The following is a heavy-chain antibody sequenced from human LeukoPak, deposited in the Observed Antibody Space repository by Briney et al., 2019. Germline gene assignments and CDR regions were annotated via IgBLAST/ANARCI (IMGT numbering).Heavy chain of an antibody. J-gene: IGHJ4*02. Sequence: ASVKVSCKASGYTFTNFGINWVRQAPGQGLEWMGWISAYNGNTNYAQRLQGRVTMTTDTSTSTAYVELRSLRSDDTAVYYCARDRDYGDYNTQDLFVYWGQGTLVTVSS. V-gene: IGHV1-18*01. CDR2: ISAYNGNT. D-gene: IGHD4-17*01. CDR1: GYTFTNFG. CDR3: ARDRDYGDYNTQDLFVY.